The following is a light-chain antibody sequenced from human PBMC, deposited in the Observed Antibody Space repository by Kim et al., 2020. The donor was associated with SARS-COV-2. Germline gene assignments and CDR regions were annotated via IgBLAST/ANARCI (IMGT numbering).Light chain of an antibody. CDR1: SSNIGDNA. CDR3: ATWDDSLKAWV. J-gene: IGLJ2*01. V-gene: IGLV1-44*01. CDR2: SNN. Sequence: GQRVTISCSGSSSNIGDNAVNWYQQVPGGAPKLLIYSNNQRPSGAPGRLSVSKSGATASLAISGLESVDEAEYYCATWDDSLKAWVFGGGTQLTVL.